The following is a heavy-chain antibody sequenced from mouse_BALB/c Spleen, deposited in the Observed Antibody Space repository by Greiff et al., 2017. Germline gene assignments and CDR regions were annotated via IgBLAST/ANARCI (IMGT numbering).Heavy chain of an antibody. CDR3: TSRGLYGYDFDY. CDR1: GYTFTDYE. Sequence: VQLQQSGAELVRPGASVTLSCKASGYTFTDYEMHWVKQTPVHGLEWIGAIDPETGGTAYNQKFKGKATLTADKSSSTAYMELRSLTSEDSAVYYCTSRGLYGYDFDYWGQGTTLTVSS. CDR2: IDPETGGT. J-gene: IGHJ2*01. V-gene: IGHV1-15*01. D-gene: IGHD2-2*01.